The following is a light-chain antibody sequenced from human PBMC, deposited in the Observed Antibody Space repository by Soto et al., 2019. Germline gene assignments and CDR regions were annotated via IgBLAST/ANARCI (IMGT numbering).Light chain of an antibody. CDR1: QSISSW. J-gene: IGKJ4*01. CDR3: QQYSIFPLT. CDR2: KAS. Sequence: DIQMTQSPSTLSASVGDRVTITCRASQSISSWLAWYQQKPGKAPKLLIYKASSLESGVPSRFSGSGSGTEFTLTISSLQPDDFATYYCQQYSIFPLTFGGEPKEDI. V-gene: IGKV1-5*03.